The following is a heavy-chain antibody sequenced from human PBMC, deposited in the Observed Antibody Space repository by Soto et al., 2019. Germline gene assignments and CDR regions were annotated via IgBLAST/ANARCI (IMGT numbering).Heavy chain of an antibody. CDR2: IRSKAYGGTT. D-gene: IGHD3-22*01. Sequence: PVGSLRLSCTASGFTFGDYAMSWFRQAPGKGLEWVGFIRSKAYGGTTEYAASVKGRFTISRDDSKSIAYLQMNSLKTEDTAVYYCTTNYYGSYDNWFDPWGQGTLVTVSS. V-gene: IGHV3-49*03. CDR1: GFTFGDYA. J-gene: IGHJ5*02. CDR3: TTNYYGSYDNWFDP.